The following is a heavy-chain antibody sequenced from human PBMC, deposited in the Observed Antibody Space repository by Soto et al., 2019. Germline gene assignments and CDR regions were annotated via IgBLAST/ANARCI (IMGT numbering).Heavy chain of an antibody. D-gene: IGHD3-22*01. CDR1: GGTFSSYA. V-gene: IGHV1-69*06. Sequence: SVKVSCKASGGTFSSYAISWVRQAPGQGLEWMGGIIPIFGTANYAQKFQDRVTITADKSTSTAYMELSSLRSEDTAVYYCAREGHDSCGYYPLVGMDVWGQGTTVTVYS. CDR2: IIPIFGTA. J-gene: IGHJ6*02. CDR3: AREGHDSCGYYPLVGMDV.